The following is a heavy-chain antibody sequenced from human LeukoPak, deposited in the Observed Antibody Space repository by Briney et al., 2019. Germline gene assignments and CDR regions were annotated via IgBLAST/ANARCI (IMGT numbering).Heavy chain of an antibody. D-gene: IGHD5-18*01. CDR2: ISGSGGST. CDR3: AKRILPGYSFCFDY. V-gene: IGHV3-23*01. Sequence: GGSLRLSCAASGFTFSSYAMSWVRQAPGKGLEWVSAISGSGGSTYYADSVKGRFTISRDNSKNALYLQMNGLRAEDTAVYYCAKRILPGYSFCFDYWGQGTLVTVSS. J-gene: IGHJ4*02. CDR1: GFTFSSYA.